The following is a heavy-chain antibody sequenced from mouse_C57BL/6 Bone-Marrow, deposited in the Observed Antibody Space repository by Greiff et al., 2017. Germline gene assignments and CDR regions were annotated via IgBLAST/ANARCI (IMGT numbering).Heavy chain of an antibody. CDR3: ARGRLWLRLDY. Sequence: QVQLQQPGTELVKPGASVKLSCKASGYTFTSYWMHWVKQRPGQGLEWIGNINPSNGGTNYNEKFKSKATLTVDKSSSTAYMQLSSLTSEDTAVYFCARGRLWLRLDYWGQGTTLTVSS. J-gene: IGHJ2*01. V-gene: IGHV1-53*01. D-gene: IGHD2-2*01. CDR2: INPSNGGT. CDR1: GYTFTSYW.